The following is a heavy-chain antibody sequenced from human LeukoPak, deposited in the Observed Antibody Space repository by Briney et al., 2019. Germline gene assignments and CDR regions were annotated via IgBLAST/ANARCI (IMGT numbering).Heavy chain of an antibody. Sequence: GASVKVSCKASGHTFTSYDFNWVRQATGQRPEWMGWMSPNSGDTGYAQKFQDRVTMTRNTSISTAYMELSSLRSDDTAVYYCARGPPNWRYDYWGPGTLVTVSS. D-gene: IGHD1-1*01. CDR1: GHTFTSYD. V-gene: IGHV1-8*01. J-gene: IGHJ4*02. CDR2: MSPNSGDT. CDR3: ARGPPNWRYDY.